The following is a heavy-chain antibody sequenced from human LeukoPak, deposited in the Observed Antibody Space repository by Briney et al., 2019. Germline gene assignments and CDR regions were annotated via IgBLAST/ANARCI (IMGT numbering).Heavy chain of an antibody. CDR1: GGSFSGYY. V-gene: IGHV4-34*01. D-gene: IGHD6-13*01. CDR2: INHSGST. Sequence: SETLSLTCAVYGGSFSGYYWSWIRQPPGKGLEWIGEINHSGSTNYNPSLKSRVTISVDTSKNQFSLKLSSVTAADTAVYYCAGRRGRAAAGSYNFDYGGRGQWSPSP. CDR3: AGRRGRAAAGSYNFDY. J-gene: IGHJ4*02.